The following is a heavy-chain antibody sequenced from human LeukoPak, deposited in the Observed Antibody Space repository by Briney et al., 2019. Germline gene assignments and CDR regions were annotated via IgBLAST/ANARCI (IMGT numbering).Heavy chain of an antibody. V-gene: IGHV3-48*02. CDR1: GFTFSSYS. Sequence: PGGSLRLSCAASGFTFSSYSMNWVRQAPGKGLEWASYISSSSSTIYYADSVKDRFTIARDNAKNSLYLQMNSLRDEDTAVYYCARAAATVPYYYNGMDVWGQGTTVTVSS. CDR2: ISSSSSTI. J-gene: IGHJ6*02. D-gene: IGHD2-15*01. CDR3: ARAAATVPYYYNGMDV.